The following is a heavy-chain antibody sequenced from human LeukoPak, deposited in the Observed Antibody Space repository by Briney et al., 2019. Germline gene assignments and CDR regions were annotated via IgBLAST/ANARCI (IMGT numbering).Heavy chain of an antibody. Sequence: SETLSLTCAVYGGSFSGYYWSWIRQPPGKGLEWIGEINHSGSTNYNPSLKGRVTISVDTSKNQFSLKLSSVTAADTAVYYCARYIVGASPSWFDPWGQGTLVTVSS. V-gene: IGHV4-34*01. CDR3: ARYIVGASPSWFDP. J-gene: IGHJ5*02. CDR1: GGSFSGYY. D-gene: IGHD1-26*01. CDR2: INHSGST.